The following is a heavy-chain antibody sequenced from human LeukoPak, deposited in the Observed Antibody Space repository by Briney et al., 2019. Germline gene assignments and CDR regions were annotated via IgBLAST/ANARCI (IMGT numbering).Heavy chain of an antibody. CDR3: ARGLYSSGWYVIDY. CDR2: IYYSGST. D-gene: IGHD6-19*01. Sequence: SETLFLTCTVSGGSISSYYWSWIRQPPGKGLEWIGYIYYSGSTNYNPSLKSRVTISVDTSKNQFSLKLSSVTAADTAVYYCARGLYSSGWYVIDYWGQGTLVTVSS. CDR1: GGSISSYY. V-gene: IGHV4-59*01. J-gene: IGHJ4*02.